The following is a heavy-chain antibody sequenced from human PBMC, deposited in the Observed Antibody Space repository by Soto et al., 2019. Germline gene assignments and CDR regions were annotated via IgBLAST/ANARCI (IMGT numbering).Heavy chain of an antibody. CDR1: GYTFTSYG. CDR3: ARVPDYGDNVMYFDL. Sequence: ASVKDSCKASGYTFTSYGISWVRQAPGQGLEWMGWISAYNGNTNYAQKLQGRVTMTTDTSTSTAYMELRSLRSDDTAVYYCARVPDYGDNVMYFDLWGRGTLVTVPS. D-gene: IGHD4-17*01. CDR2: ISAYNGNT. V-gene: IGHV1-18*01. J-gene: IGHJ2*01.